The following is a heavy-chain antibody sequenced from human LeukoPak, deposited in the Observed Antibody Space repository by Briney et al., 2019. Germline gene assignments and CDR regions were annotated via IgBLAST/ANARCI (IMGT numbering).Heavy chain of an antibody. Sequence: PGGSLRLSCAASGFTFSSYAMTWVRQAPGQGLEWVSGITSGGGTYYADSVKGRFTISRDNSKNTLYVQMNSLRAEDTAVYYCAKDLRCTDGSCKYFESWGQGTLVTVSS. CDR2: ITSGGGT. CDR3: AKDLRCTDGSCKYFES. J-gene: IGHJ4*02. CDR1: GFTFSSYA. D-gene: IGHD2-15*01. V-gene: IGHV3-23*01.